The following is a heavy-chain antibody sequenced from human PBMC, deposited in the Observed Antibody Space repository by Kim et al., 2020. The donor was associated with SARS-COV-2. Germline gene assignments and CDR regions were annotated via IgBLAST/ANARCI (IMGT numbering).Heavy chain of an antibody. Sequence: SETLSLTCTVSGGSISSYYWSWIRQPPGKGLEWIGYIYYSGSTNYNPSLKSRVTISVDTSKNQFSLKLSSVTAADTAVYYCARDISTRIAAAGGHQNWFDPWGQGTLVTVSS. CDR3: ARDISTRIAAAGGHQNWFDP. CDR1: GGSISSYY. J-gene: IGHJ5*02. D-gene: IGHD6-13*01. V-gene: IGHV4-59*13. CDR2: IYYSGST.